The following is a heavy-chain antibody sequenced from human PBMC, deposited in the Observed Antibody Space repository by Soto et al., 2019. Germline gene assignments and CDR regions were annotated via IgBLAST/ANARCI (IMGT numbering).Heavy chain of an antibody. Sequence: PSETLSLTCTVSGGSISSSSYYWSWIRQPPGKGLEWIGYIYYTGSTSYNPSLKSRVTMSVDTSKNQFSLNLTSLTAADTAIYYCARANWYSEYWGQGTLVTVSS. CDR2: IYYTGST. V-gene: IGHV4-61*01. CDR1: GGSISSSSYY. J-gene: IGHJ4*02. CDR3: ARANWYSEY. D-gene: IGHD7-27*01.